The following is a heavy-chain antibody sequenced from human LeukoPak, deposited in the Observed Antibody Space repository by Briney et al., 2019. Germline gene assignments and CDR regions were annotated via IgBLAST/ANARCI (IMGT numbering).Heavy chain of an antibody. Sequence: GGSLRLSCVGSGFSLDDYAMHWVRQVPGKGLECVSSISWDSGSQDYADSVRGRFTISRDNAKNSLYLQMNSLRPEDTAFYYCIKDMGFDLLKDAFHLWGQGTLVTVSS. J-gene: IGHJ3*01. CDR2: ISWDSGSQ. CDR3: IKDMGFDLLKDAFHL. D-gene: IGHD3-9*01. CDR1: GFSLDDYA. V-gene: IGHV3-9*01.